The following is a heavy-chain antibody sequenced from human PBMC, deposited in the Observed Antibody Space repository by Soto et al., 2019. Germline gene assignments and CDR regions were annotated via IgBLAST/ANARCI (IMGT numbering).Heavy chain of an antibody. CDR1: EFTFSVYW. CDR2: ISSSGSTI. J-gene: IGHJ6*02. V-gene: IGHV3-48*03. Sequence: GGSLRLSCTDSEFTFSVYWMHWVRPAPGKGLEWVSYISSSGSTIYYADSVKGRFTISRDNATNSLYLQMNSLRAEDTAVYYCARDLQLLWFGEKYYYYYGMDVWGQGTTVTVSS. D-gene: IGHD3-10*01. CDR3: ARDLQLLWFGEKYYYYYGMDV.